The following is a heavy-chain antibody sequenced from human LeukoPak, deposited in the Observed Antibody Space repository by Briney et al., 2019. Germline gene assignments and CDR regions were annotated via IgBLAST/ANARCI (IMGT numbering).Heavy chain of an antibody. CDR2: ITYDGTNT. Sequence: PGGSLRLSCVASGFNLRTYAFRWVRQAPGKGPEWVAFITYDGTNTYFADSVKGRFTLSRDNSQNALYLQMHSLKPSDTAVYYCARPGGYAFDMWGQGTMVTVSP. CDR3: ARPGGYAFDM. J-gene: IGHJ3*02. CDR1: GFNLRTYA. V-gene: IGHV3-30*04.